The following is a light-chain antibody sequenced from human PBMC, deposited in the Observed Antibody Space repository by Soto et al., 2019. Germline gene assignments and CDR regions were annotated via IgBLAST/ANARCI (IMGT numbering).Light chain of an antibody. CDR2: AAS. J-gene: IGKJ1*01. CDR3: QQSFSPLWT. Sequence: DIQMTQSPSSLSASVGDRVTITCRASQSISNYLNWYQQKPGKAPKLLIYAASSMQSGVPSRFSGSGSETDFTLTMSSLHPDDSATYYCQQSFSPLWTFGQGTKVEV. V-gene: IGKV1-39*01. CDR1: QSISNY.